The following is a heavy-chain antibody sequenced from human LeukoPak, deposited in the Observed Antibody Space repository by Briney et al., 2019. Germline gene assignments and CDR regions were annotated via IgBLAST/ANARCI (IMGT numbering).Heavy chain of an antibody. Sequence: ASVKASCKASGYTFTSYYMHWVRQAPGQGLEWMGIINPSGGSTSYAQKFQGRVTMTRDTSTSTVYMELSSLRSEDTAVYYCARVSFAAVAGRRGERWFDPWGQGTLVTVSS. CDR1: GYTFTSYY. J-gene: IGHJ5*02. CDR3: ARVSFAAVAGRRGERWFDP. CDR2: INPSGGST. V-gene: IGHV1-46*01. D-gene: IGHD6-19*01.